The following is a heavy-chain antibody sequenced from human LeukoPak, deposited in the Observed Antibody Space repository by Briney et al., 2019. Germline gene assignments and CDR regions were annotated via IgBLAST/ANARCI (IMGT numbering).Heavy chain of an antibody. Sequence: MPSETLSLTCTVSGASISSYYWSWIRQPPGKGLEWIGYIYYSGSTNYNPSLKSRVTISVDTSKNQFSLKLSSVTAADTAVYYCARGNPYYYDSSGYFFDPWGQGTLVTVSS. J-gene: IGHJ5*02. CDR2: IYYSGST. V-gene: IGHV4-59*01. CDR1: GASISSYY. D-gene: IGHD3-22*01. CDR3: ARGNPYYYDSSGYFFDP.